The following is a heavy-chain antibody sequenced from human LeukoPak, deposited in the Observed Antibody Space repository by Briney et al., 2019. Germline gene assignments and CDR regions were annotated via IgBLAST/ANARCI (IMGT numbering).Heavy chain of an antibody. CDR1: GYTFTSYG. V-gene: IGHV1-18*01. CDR3: ARVIYVYSSGWYGNWFDP. D-gene: IGHD6-19*01. Sequence: ASVKVSCKASGYTFTSYGISWVRQAPGQGLEWMGWISAYNGNTNYAQKLQGRVTMTTDTSTSTAYMELRSLRSDDTAAYYCARVIYVYSSGWYGNWFDPWGQGTLVTVSS. CDR2: ISAYNGNT. J-gene: IGHJ5*02.